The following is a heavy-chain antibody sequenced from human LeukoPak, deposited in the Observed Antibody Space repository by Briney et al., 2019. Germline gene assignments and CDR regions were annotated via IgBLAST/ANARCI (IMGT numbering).Heavy chain of an antibody. V-gene: IGHV3-48*03. J-gene: IGHJ4*02. Sequence: HPGGSLRLSCAASGFTFSSYEMNWARQAPGKGLEWVSYISSSGSTIYYADSVKGRFTISRDNAENSLYLQMNSLRAEDTALYYCARNHGTGWYVDYFDYWGQGTPVTVSS. CDR1: GFTFSSYE. CDR3: ARNHGTGWYVDYFDY. CDR2: ISSSGSTI. D-gene: IGHD6-19*01.